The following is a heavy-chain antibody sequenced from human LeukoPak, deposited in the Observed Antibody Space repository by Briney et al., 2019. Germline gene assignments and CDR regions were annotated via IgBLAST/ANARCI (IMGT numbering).Heavy chain of an antibody. CDR3: ARDRITMVRGAFDI. V-gene: IGHV4-61*02. J-gene: IGHJ3*02. CDR2: IYTSGST. Sequence: TSETLSLTCTVSGGSISSGSYYWSWIRQPAGKGLEWIGRIYTSGSTNYNPSLKSQVTISVDTSKNQFSLNLSSVTAADTAVYYCARDRITMVRGAFDIWGQGTMVTVSS. D-gene: IGHD3-10*01. CDR1: GGSISSGSYY.